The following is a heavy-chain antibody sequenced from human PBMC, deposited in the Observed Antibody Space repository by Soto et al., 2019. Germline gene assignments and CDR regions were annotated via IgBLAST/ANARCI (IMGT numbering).Heavy chain of an antibody. CDR3: ARVVPGAEAWFGP. V-gene: IGHV1-18*01. J-gene: IGHJ5*02. CDR1: GYTFSTYG. D-gene: IGHD2-2*01. CDR2: ISLYSDGT. Sequence: ASVQVSCKTSGYTFSTYGITWVRQAPGQPLEWLGWISLYSDGTNYAQKFQGRVSMTTDTSTTTAYMELRSLRSDDTAVYYCARVVPGAEAWFGPWGQGTLVTVSS.